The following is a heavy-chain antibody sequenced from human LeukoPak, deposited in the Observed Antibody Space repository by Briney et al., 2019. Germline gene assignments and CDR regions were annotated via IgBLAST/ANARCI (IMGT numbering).Heavy chain of an antibody. CDR2: IEYDGSKK. Sequence: GGSLRLSCAASGLIFSGSGMQWVRQAPGKGLDWVAFIEYDGSKKNYADSVKGRFTISRDNSKNTVYLQMNSLRAEDTAVYYCASDRNDFWSGWDAFDIWGQGTMVTVSS. CDR3: ASDRNDFWSGWDAFDI. J-gene: IGHJ3*02. D-gene: IGHD3-3*01. V-gene: IGHV3-30*12. CDR1: GLIFSGSG.